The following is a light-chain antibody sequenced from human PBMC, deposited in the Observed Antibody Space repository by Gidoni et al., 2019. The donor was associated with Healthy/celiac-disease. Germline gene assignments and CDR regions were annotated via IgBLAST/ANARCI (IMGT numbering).Light chain of an antibody. CDR1: QGISSY. V-gene: IGKV1-8*01. CDR2: AAS. Sequence: ANRMTQSPSSFSASTGDRVTITCRASQGISSYLAWYQQKPGKAPKLLIYAASTLQSGVPSRFSGSGSGTDFTLTISCLQSEDFATYYCQQYDSYPRTFGQGTKVEIK. CDR3: QQYDSYPRT. J-gene: IGKJ1*01.